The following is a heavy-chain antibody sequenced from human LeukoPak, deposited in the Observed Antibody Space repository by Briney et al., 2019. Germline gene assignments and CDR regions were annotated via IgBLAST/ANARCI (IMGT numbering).Heavy chain of an antibody. Sequence: GGSLRLSCAASRFTFSSYSMNWVRLAPGKGLEWVSSISSSSRYIYFADSLKGRFTISRDNAKNSLYLQMNSLRAEDTAVYYCARVLEAASFDYWGQGILVTVSS. J-gene: IGHJ4*02. CDR1: RFTFSSYS. CDR2: ISSSSRYI. V-gene: IGHV3-21*01. CDR3: ARVLEAASFDY. D-gene: IGHD6-25*01.